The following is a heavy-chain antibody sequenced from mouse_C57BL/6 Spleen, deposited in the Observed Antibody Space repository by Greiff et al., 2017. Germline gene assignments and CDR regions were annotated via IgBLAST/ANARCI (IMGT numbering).Heavy chain of an antibody. CDR1: GYAFSSYW. V-gene: IGHV1-80*01. D-gene: IGHD1-1*01. CDR3: ARGLLWYFDV. J-gene: IGHJ1*03. Sequence: QVHVKQSGAELVKPGASVKISCKASGYAFSSYWMNWVKQRPGKGLEWIGQIYPGDGDTNYNGKFKGKATLTADKSSSTAYMQLSSLTSEDSAVYFCARGLLWYFDVWGTGTTVTVSS. CDR2: IYPGDGDT.